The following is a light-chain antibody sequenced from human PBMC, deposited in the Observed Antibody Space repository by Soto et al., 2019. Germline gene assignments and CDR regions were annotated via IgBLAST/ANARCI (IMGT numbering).Light chain of an antibody. CDR3: MQSTQLPPT. J-gene: IGKJ5*01. Sequence: DIVMTQSPLSLPVTPGEPASISCRSSQSLLHSNGYNYLDWYLQKPGQSPQLLIYLGSNRASGVHDRFSGSGSGTDFTLEIRRVETDDVGIYYCMQSTQLPPTFGQGTRLEIK. CDR2: LGS. V-gene: IGKV2-28*01. CDR1: QSLLHSNGYNY.